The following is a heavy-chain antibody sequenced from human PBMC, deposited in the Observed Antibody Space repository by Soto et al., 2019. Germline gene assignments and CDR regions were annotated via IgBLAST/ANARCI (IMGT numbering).Heavy chain of an antibody. D-gene: IGHD1-26*01. CDR1: GYSFTSLD. V-gene: IGHV1-8*01. J-gene: IGHJ4*02. CDR3: ARGVTAGVDY. Sequence: ASVKVSCKASGYSFTSLDINWVRQTTGQGLEWMGWMQPSSGRTGYAQKFQGRVTMTRDTSINTAYMELSSLTSDDTAFYYCARGVTAGVDYWGQEPMVTVSS. CDR2: MQPSSGRT.